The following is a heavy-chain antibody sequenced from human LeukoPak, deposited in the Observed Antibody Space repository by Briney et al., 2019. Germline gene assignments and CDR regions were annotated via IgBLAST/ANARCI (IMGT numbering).Heavy chain of an antibody. CDR2: INPNSGGT. V-gene: IGHV1-2*02. CDR1: GYTFTGYY. J-gene: IGHJ3*02. D-gene: IGHD2-2*01. Sequence: ASVKVSCKASGYTFTGYYMHWVRQAPGQGLEWMGWINPNSGGTNYAQKFQGRVTMTRDTSISTAYMELSRLRSDDTAVYYCARESYCSSTSCYRAFDIWGQGTMVTVSS. CDR3: ARESYCSSTSCYRAFDI.